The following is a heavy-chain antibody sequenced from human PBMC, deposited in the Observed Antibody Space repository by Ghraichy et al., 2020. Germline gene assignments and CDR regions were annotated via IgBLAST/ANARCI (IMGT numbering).Heavy chain of an antibody. J-gene: IGHJ4*02. D-gene: IGHD2-2*01. CDR3: ARDGDCSSTSCYDAELDY. CDR1: GGTFSSYA. Sequence: SVKVSCKASGGTFSSYAISWVRQAPGQGLEWMGGIIPIFGTANYAQKFQGRVTITADESTSTAYMELSSLRSEDTAVYYCARDGDCSSTSCYDAELDYWGQGTLVTVSS. CDR2: IIPIFGTA. V-gene: IGHV1-69*13.